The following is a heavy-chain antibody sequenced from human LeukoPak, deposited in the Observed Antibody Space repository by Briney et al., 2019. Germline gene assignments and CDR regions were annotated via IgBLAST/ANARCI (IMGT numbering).Heavy chain of an antibody. CDR1: GFTFSSYA. CDR3: ARGRGSGSYFDY. CDR2: ISYDGSNK. J-gene: IGHJ4*02. D-gene: IGHD1-26*01. V-gene: IGHV3-30-3*01. Sequence: GGSLRLSCAASGFTFSSYAMHWVRQAPGKGLEWVAVISYDGSNKYYADSVKGRFTISRDNSKNTLYLQMNSLRAEDTAVYYCARGRGSGSYFDYWGQGTLVTVSS.